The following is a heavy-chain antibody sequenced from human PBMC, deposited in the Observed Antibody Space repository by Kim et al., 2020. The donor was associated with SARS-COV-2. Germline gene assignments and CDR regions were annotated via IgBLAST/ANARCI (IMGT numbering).Heavy chain of an antibody. CDR1: GFSFSNYA. CDR3: AENWNADY. CDR2: IRASGEHT. J-gene: IGHJ4*02. D-gene: IGHD1-1*01. V-gene: IGHV3-23*01. Sequence: GGSLRLSCAASGFSFSNYAMGWVRQAPGKGLEWVSVIRASGEHTYYGDSVQGRFTISRDNSRNTLYLQMSSLRAEDTAVYYCAENWNADYWGQGTLATVST.